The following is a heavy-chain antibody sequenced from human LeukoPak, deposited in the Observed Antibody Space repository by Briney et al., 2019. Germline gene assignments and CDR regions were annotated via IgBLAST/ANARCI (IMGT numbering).Heavy chain of an antibody. CDR2: FNNMEIYT. D-gene: IGHD6-13*01. J-gene: IGHJ4*02. Sequence: GGSLRLSCAASGFSLSDYYMSWIRQAPGKGLEWIAYFNNMEIYTNYAESVKGRFTISRGSAKNSLYLQMNSLRADDTAVYYCASGTAEAPLDNWGQGTLVTVSS. CDR1: GFSLSDYY. V-gene: IGHV3-11*03. CDR3: ASGTAEAPLDN.